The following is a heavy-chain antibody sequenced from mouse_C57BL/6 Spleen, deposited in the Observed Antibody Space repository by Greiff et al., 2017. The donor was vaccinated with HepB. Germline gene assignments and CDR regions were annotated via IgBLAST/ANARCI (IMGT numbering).Heavy chain of an antibody. V-gene: IGHV5-4*03. CDR2: ISDGGSYT. Sequence: DVKLVESGGGLVKPGGSLKLSCAASGFTFSSYAMSWVRQTPEKRLEWVATISDGGSYTYYPDNVKGRFTISRDNAKNNLYLQMSHLKSEDTAMYYCARAPVDYWGQGTSVTVSS. D-gene: IGHD1-1*01. CDR1: GFTFSSYA. J-gene: IGHJ4*01. CDR3: ARAPVDY.